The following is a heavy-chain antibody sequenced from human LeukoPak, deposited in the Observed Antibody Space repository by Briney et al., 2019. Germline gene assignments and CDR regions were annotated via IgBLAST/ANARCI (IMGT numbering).Heavy chain of an antibody. J-gene: IGHJ4*02. CDR1: GYTFTSYG. D-gene: IGHD6-19*01. CDR2: INPNSGGT. Sequence: GASVKVSCKASGYTFTSYGISWVRQAPGQGLEWMGWINPNSGGTNYAQKFQGRVTMTRDTSISTAYMELSRLRSDDTAVYYCARDRDGYSSGWYFDYWGQGTLVTVSS. CDR3: ARDRDGYSSGWYFDY. V-gene: IGHV1-2*02.